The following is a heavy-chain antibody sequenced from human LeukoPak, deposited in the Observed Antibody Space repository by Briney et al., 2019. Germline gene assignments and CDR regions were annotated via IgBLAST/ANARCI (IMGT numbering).Heavy chain of an antibody. CDR3: TRKGSQWDFLVDY. Sequence: GGSLRLSCAASGFTFSRYWMSWVRQAPGKGLEWVANIKQDGSEKYYVDSVKGRFTISRDNAKNSLFLQMNSLRVEDTAVYYCTRKGSQWDFLVDYWGQGTRVAVSP. D-gene: IGHD2/OR15-2a*01. CDR2: IKQDGSEK. V-gene: IGHV3-7*01. CDR1: GFTFSRYW. J-gene: IGHJ4*02.